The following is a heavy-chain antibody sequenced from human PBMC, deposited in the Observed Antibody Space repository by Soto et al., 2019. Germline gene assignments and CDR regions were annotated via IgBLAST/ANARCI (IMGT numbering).Heavy chain of an antibody. CDR1: ADSVSGNTVA. V-gene: IGHV6-1*01. CDR2: TYYRSKWYN. CDR3: TRDIFQDTVPTFDY. J-gene: IGHJ4*02. D-gene: IGHD5-18*01. Sequence: SQTLSLTCVISADSVSGNTVAWHWIRQSPSRGLEWLGRTYYRSKWYNDYALSVKSRIAINPDTSKNQFSLLLNSVTPEDTAVYYCTRDIFQDTVPTFDYWCQGTLVT.